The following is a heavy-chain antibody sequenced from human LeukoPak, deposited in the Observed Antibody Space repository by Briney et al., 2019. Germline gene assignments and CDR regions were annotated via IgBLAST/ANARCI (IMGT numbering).Heavy chain of an antibody. D-gene: IGHD4-17*01. CDR2: IYPGDSDT. CDR3: ARAYSDHILGHFDL. CDR1: GYSFTTYW. V-gene: IGHV5-51*01. J-gene: IGHJ2*01. Sequence: GESLKISCEASGYSFTTYWIGWVRQMPGEGLEWMGAIYPGDSDTRYNPSTQGQVTIPADRSTSTAYLQWSSLRASDTAFYYCARAYSDHILGHFDLGGRGTLVTVSS.